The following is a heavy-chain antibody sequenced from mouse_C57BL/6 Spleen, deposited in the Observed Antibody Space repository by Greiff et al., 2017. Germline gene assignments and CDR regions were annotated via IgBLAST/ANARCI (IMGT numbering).Heavy chain of an antibody. D-gene: IGHD2-4*01. J-gene: IGHJ2*01. CDR2: INPGSGGT. V-gene: IGHV1-54*01. CDR3: ARYYYDYDGYYFDY. CDR1: GYAFTNYL. Sequence: QVQLQQSGAELVRPGTSVKVSCKASGYAFTNYLIEWVKQRPGQGLEWIGVINPGSGGTNYNEKFKGKATLTADKSSSTAYMQRSSLTSEDSAVYFCARYYYDYDGYYFDYWGQGTTLTVSS.